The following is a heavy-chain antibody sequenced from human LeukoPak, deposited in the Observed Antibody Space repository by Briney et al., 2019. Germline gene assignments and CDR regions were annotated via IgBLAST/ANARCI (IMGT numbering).Heavy chain of an antibody. V-gene: IGHV3-33*01. CDR3: ARKYSGYYHGMDV. CDR1: GFIFSSYG. CDR2: IWYDGSNK. Sequence: GGSLRLSCAASGFIFSSYGMHWVRQAPGKGLEWVAVIWYDGSNKYYADSVKGRFTISRDNSKNTLYLQMNSLRAEDTAVYHCARKYSGYYHGMDVWGQGTTVTVSS. J-gene: IGHJ6*02. D-gene: IGHD1-26*01.